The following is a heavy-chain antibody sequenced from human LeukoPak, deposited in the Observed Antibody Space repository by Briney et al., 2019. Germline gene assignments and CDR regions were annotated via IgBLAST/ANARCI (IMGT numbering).Heavy chain of an antibody. Sequence: GGSLRLSCAASGFTVRSNYMSWVRQAPGKGLEWVSVIYSDGSTYHADSVKGRFTISRDNSKNTLYLQMNSLRAEDTAVYYCARFRVEIPRYFDYWGQGTLVTVSS. CDR1: GFTVRSNY. CDR2: IYSDGST. J-gene: IGHJ4*02. V-gene: IGHV3-53*01. D-gene: IGHD2-21*01. CDR3: ARFRVEIPRYFDY.